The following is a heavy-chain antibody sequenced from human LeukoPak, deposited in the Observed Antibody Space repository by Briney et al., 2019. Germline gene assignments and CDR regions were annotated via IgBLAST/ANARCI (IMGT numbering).Heavy chain of an antibody. CDR2: IRYDGSNK. CDR1: GFTFSSYG. CDR3: ARSGPEGIVVVPAGTRAWFDP. V-gene: IGHV3-30*02. Sequence: PGGSLRLSCAASGFTFSSYGMHWVRQAPGKGLEWVAFIRYDGSNKYYADSVKGRFTISRDNSKNTLYLQMNSLRAEDTAVYYCARSGPEGIVVVPAGTRAWFDPWGQGTLVTVSS. D-gene: IGHD2-2*01. J-gene: IGHJ5*02.